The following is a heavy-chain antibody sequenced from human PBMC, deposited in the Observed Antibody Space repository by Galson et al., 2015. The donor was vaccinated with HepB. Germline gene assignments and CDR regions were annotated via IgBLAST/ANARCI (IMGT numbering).Heavy chain of an antibody. D-gene: IGHD3-10*01. CDR1: GFTFRTYG. V-gene: IGHV3-30*18. CDR2: ISHDGNND. J-gene: IGHJ6*03. CDR3: AKDGAVTRTYAQYYYYMDV. Sequence: SLRLSCAASGFTFRTYGMHWVRQAPGKGLECVAAISHDGNNDYYADSVKGRFSISRDNSKNTLYLQMSSLRAEDTAVYYCAKDGAVTRTYAQYYYYMDVWGKGTTVTVSS.